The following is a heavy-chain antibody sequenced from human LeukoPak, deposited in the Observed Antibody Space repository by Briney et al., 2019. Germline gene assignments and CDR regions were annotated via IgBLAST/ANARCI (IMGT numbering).Heavy chain of an antibody. Sequence: SETLSLTCTVSGGSISSYYWSWIRQPPGKGLEWIGYIYYSGSTNYNPSLKGRVTTSVDTSKNQFSLKLSSVTAADTAVYYCARQRGLRYFDYWGQGTLVTVSS. CDR3: ARQRGLRYFDY. CDR2: IYYSGST. D-gene: IGHD3-9*01. CDR1: GGSISSYY. J-gene: IGHJ4*02. V-gene: IGHV4-59*08.